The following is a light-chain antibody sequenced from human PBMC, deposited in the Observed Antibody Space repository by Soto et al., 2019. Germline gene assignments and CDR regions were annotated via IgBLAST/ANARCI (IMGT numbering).Light chain of an antibody. CDR2: GDS. Sequence: QSVLTQPPSVSGAPGQRVTISCTGSGSNSGAGYDVHWYQHRPGTAPKLLVFGDSHRPSGVPDRFSGSKSGTSASLAFTGLQAEDEGDYYCQSYDSTLDARYVFGTGTKLTVL. CDR1: GSNSGAGYD. V-gene: IGLV1-40*01. J-gene: IGLJ1*01. CDR3: QSYDSTLDARYV.